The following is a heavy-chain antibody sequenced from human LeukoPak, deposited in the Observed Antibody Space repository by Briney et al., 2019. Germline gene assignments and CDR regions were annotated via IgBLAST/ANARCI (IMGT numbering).Heavy chain of an antibody. V-gene: IGHV3-30-3*01. J-gene: IGHJ4*02. CDR3: ARGGSGRYGFDY. CDR2: ISYDGSNK. CDR1: GFTFSSYA. D-gene: IGHD6-19*01. Sequence: PGGSLRLSCAASGFTFSSYAMHWVRQAPGKGLEWVAVISYDGSNKYYADSVKGRFTISRDNSKNTLYLQMNSLRAEDTAVYYCARGGSGRYGFDYWGQGTLVTVSS.